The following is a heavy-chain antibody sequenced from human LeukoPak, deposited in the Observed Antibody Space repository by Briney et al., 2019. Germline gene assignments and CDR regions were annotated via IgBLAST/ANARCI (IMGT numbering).Heavy chain of an antibody. J-gene: IGHJ4*02. CDR1: GGSFSGYY. D-gene: IGHD6-19*01. Sequence: SETLSLTCAVYGGSFSGYYWSWIRQPPGKGLEWIGEINHSGSTNYNPSLKSRVTISVDKSKNQFSLKLSSVTAADTAVYYCAREGSGMLDYWGQGTLVTVSS. CDR2: INHSGST. V-gene: IGHV4-34*01. CDR3: AREGSGMLDY.